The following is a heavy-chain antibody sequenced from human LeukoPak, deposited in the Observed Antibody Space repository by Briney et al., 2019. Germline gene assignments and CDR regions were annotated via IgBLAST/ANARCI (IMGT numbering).Heavy chain of an antibody. V-gene: IGHV1-46*01. CDR3: ATRDYYYYMDV. J-gene: IGHJ6*03. CDR2: INPSGGST. D-gene: IGHD1-7*01. CDR1: GYTFTSYY. Sequence: ASVKVSCKASGYTFTSYYMHWVRQAPGQGLEWMGTINPSGGSTSYAQKFQGRVTMTRDTSTSTVYMELSSLRSEDTAVYYCATRDYYYYMDVWGKGTTVTVSS.